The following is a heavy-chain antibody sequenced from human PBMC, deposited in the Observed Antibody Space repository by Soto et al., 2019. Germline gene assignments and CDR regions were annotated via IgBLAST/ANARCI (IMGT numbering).Heavy chain of an antibody. J-gene: IGHJ4*02. CDR3: GRRYCSGGSCYSGFDF. CDR1: GGSISSYD. D-gene: IGHD2-15*01. V-gene: IGHV4-59*01. Sequence: QVQLQESGPGLVKPSETLSLICTVSGGSISSYDWTWIRQPPGKGLEWIGYIYNSGSTDYNPSLKSRVSISVDTSKNQFSLKLSSVTAADTAMYFCGRRYCSGGSCYSGFDFWGQGTLVTVSS. CDR2: IYNSGST.